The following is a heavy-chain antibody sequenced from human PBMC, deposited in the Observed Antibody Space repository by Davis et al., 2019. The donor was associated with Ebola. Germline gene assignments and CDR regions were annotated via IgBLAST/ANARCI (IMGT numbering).Heavy chain of an antibody. CDR3: ARSGLSFGVVKYHYGMDV. V-gene: IGHV3-23*01. CDR2: ISGSGGST. Sequence: GGSLRLSCAASGFAFSSYVMSWVRQAPGKGLEWVSAISGSGGSTYYADSVKGRFTISRDNSKKTLYLQMNSLRAEDTAVYYCARSGLSFGVVKYHYGMDVWGKGTTVTVSS. J-gene: IGHJ6*04. D-gene: IGHD3-3*01. CDR1: GFAFSSYV.